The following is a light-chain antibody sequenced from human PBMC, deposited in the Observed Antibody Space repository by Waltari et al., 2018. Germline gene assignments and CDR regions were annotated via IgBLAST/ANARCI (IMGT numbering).Light chain of an antibody. V-gene: IGKV1-39*01. CDR1: QSIDNY. CDR3: QQSYSTPWYT. CDR2: SAS. J-gene: IGKJ2*01. Sequence: DIQMTQSPSFLSASVGDSVTITCRASQSIDNYLNWYQQKPGNAPTLLIYSASSLQSGVASRFSGSGSGTDFSLTITNLQPADFATYYCQQSYSTPWYTFGQGTKVEV.